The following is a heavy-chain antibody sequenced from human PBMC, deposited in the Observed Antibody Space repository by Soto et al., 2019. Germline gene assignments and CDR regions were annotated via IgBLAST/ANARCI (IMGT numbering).Heavy chain of an antibody. J-gene: IGHJ6*03. CDR2: ISSSGSTI. CDR3: ARDRSVRFGELLLYYYYMDV. Sequence: QVQLVESGGGLVKPGGSLRLSCAASGFTFSDYYMSWIRQAPGKGLEWGSYISSSGSTIYYADSVKGRFTISRDNAKNSLYLQMNSLRAEDTAVYYCARDRSVRFGELLLYYYYMDVWGKGTTVTVSS. D-gene: IGHD3-10*01. CDR1: GFTFSDYY. V-gene: IGHV3-11*01.